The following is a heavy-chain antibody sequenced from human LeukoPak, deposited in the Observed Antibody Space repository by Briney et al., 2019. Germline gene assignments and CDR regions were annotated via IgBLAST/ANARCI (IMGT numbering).Heavy chain of an antibody. V-gene: IGHV1-2*06. CDR2: INPNSGGT. D-gene: IGHD3-22*01. CDR1: GYTFTGYY. Sequence: ASVKVSCKASGYTFTGYYMHWVRQAPGEGLEWMGRINPNSGGTNYAQKFQGRVTMTRDTSISTAYMELSRLRSDDTAVYYCARVKYYYDSSGYRYYWGQGTLVTVSS. J-gene: IGHJ4*02. CDR3: ARVKYYYDSSGYRYY.